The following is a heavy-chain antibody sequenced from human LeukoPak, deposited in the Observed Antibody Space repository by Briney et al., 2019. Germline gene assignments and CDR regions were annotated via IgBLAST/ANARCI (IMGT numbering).Heavy chain of an antibody. Sequence: PSETLSLTCAVSGYSISSGYYWGWIRQPPGKGLEWIGSIYHSGSTYYNPSLKSRVTISVDTSKNQFFLKVSSVIAADTAVYYCARGPHPGGAGYNLIDHWGQGTLVTVSP. CDR1: GYSISSGYY. CDR3: ARGPHPGGAGYNLIDH. V-gene: IGHV4-38-2*01. D-gene: IGHD5-24*01. J-gene: IGHJ4*02. CDR2: IYHSGST.